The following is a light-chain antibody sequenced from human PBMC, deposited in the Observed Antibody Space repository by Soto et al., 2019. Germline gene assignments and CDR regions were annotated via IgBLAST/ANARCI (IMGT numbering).Light chain of an antibody. V-gene: IGKV3-15*01. Sequence: ETVMTQSPATLSVSPGERATLSCRASQSVFSSLAWYQHEPGQAPRLLIYGAATRATGIPARFSGSGSGTEFTLTISSLQSGDIAVYYCQQYHNWPAFGQGTKVEIK. CDR3: QQYHNWPA. CDR1: QSVFSS. J-gene: IGKJ1*01. CDR2: GAA.